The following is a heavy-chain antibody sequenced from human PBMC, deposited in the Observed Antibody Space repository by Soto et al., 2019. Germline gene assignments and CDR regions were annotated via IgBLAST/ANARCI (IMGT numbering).Heavy chain of an antibody. J-gene: IGHJ3*02. D-gene: IGHD2-2*01. Sequence: EVQVVESGGGLVKPGGSLRLSCAASGFTFSSYSMNWVRQAPGKGLEWVSSISSSSSYIYYADSVKGRFTNSRDNAKNSLYLQMNSLRAEDTAVYYCARVGGGYQLLHAFDIWGQGTMVTVSS. V-gene: IGHV3-21*01. CDR2: ISSSSSYI. CDR3: ARVGGGYQLLHAFDI. CDR1: GFTFSSYS.